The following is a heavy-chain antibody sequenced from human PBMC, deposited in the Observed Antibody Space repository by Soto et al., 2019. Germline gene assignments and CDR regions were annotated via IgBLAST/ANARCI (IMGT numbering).Heavy chain of an antibody. Sequence: QVQLQESGPGLVKPSETLSLTCTVSGGSISSYYWSWIRQPPGKGLEWIGYIYYSGSTNYNPSLKSRVTISVDTSKNQFFLKLSSVTAADTAVYYCARGGYSYYYGMDVWGQGTTVTVSS. CDR2: IYYSGST. D-gene: IGHD5-12*01. CDR1: GGSISSYY. CDR3: ARGGYSYYYGMDV. J-gene: IGHJ6*02. V-gene: IGHV4-59*01.